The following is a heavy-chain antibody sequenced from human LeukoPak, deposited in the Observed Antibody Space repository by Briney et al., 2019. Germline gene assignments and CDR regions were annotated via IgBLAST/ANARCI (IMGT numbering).Heavy chain of an antibody. D-gene: IGHD3-22*01. J-gene: IGHJ4*02. V-gene: IGHV3-30-3*01. Sequence: GGSLRLSCAASGFTFSTYSMHWVRQAPGKGLDWVAFISSDGSNKYYADSVKGRFTISRDNSKNTLNLQMNSLRAQDTALYYCAKDQNYESSGYYGGFDYWGQGTLVTVSS. CDR1: GFTFSTYS. CDR2: ISSDGSNK. CDR3: AKDQNYESSGYYGGFDY.